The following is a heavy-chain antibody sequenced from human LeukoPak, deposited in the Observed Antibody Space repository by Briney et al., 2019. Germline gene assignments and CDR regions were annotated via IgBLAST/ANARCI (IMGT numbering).Heavy chain of an antibody. CDR1: GDSVFSNSS. J-gene: IGHJ4*02. CDR2: TYYRSKWYN. Sequence: SQTLSLTCAISGDSVFSNSSWNWIRQSPSRGLEWLGRTYYRSKWYNDYAVSVKSRITINPDTSKSQFSLQLNSVTPEDTAVYYCARADYADFDYWGQGTLVTVSS. D-gene: IGHD4-17*01. CDR3: ARADYADFDY. V-gene: IGHV6-1*01.